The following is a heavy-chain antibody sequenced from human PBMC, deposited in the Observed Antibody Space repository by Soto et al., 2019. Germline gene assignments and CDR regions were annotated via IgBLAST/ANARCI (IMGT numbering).Heavy chain of an antibody. CDR2: ITSTSGTI. D-gene: IGHD3-16*01. Sequence: GGSLRLSCAASTFTFSAYSMNWVRQAPGKGLEWIAYITSTSGTIYYADSVRGRFTISRDNAKNSLYLQMHSLGVEDMAVYYCARGNLGDGSHYLPAWGPGTLVTVLL. CDR1: TFTFSAYS. J-gene: IGHJ4*02. V-gene: IGHV3-48*04. CDR3: ARGNLGDGSHYLPA.